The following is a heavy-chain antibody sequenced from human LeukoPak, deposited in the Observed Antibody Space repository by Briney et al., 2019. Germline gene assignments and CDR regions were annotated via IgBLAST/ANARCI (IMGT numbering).Heavy chain of an antibody. D-gene: IGHD3-22*01. J-gene: IGHJ4*02. CDR3: TSRGINYYDSGGFTY. V-gene: IGHV3-30*02. CDR1: GFTFSSYG. CDR2: IRYDGSNK. Sequence: PGGSLRLSCAASGFTFSSYGMHWVRQAPGKGLEWVAFIRYDGSNKYYADSVKGRFTISRDNSKNTLYLQMNSLRAEDTAVYYCTSRGINYYDSGGFTYWGQGTLVTVSS.